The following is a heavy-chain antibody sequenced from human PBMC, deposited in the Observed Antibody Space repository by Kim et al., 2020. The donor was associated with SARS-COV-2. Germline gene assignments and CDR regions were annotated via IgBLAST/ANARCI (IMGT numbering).Heavy chain of an antibody. CDR2: IIPIFGTA. CDR1: GGTFSSYA. Sequence: SVKVSCKASGGTFSSYAISWVRQAPGQGLEWMGGIIPIFGTANYAQKFQGRVTITADESTSTAYMELSSLRSEDTAVYYCASPNYGGNSRPLYYYYGMDVWGQGTTVTVSS. CDR3: ASPNYGGNSRPLYYYYGMDV. D-gene: IGHD4-17*01. V-gene: IGHV1-69*13. J-gene: IGHJ6*02.